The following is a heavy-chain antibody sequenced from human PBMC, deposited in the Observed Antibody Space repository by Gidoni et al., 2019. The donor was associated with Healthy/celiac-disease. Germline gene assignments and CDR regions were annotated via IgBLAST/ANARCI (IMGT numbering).Heavy chain of an antibody. J-gene: IGHJ4*01. CDR3: ALNIAAVDY. CDR1: GGSISSSSYY. D-gene: IGHD6-13*01. Sequence: QLQLQESGPALVKPSETRCLPYTVSGGSISSSSYYWGWLRQPPVKGLEWIGSIYYSGSTYYNPSLKSRVTISVDTSKYPFSLKLSSVTAADTAVYYCALNIAAVDYWGHGTLVTVSS. V-gene: IGHV4-39*01. CDR2: IYYSGST.